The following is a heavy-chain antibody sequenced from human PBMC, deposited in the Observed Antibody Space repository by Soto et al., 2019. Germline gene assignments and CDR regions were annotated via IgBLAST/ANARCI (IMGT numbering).Heavy chain of an antibody. V-gene: IGHV3-23*01. CDR3: AKEKISTSCCNLFDP. CDR2: ISGSGGST. CDR1: GFIFSSYA. D-gene: IGHD2-2*01. Sequence: GGSLRLSCASSGFIFSSYAMSWGRQAPGKGLEWVSAISGSGGSTYYADSVKGRFTISRDNSKNTLYLQMNSLRAEDTAVYYCAKEKISTSCCNLFDPWGQGYLVTVS. J-gene: IGHJ5*02.